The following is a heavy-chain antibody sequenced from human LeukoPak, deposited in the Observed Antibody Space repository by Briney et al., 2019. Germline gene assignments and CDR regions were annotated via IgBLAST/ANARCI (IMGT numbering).Heavy chain of an antibody. CDR3: ASQYYYDTLGAFDI. V-gene: IGHV4-4*07. CDR1: GGSINSNY. Sequence: SETLSLTCAVPGGSINSNYWSWIRQPAGKGLEWIGRIYTSGSTNYNPSLKSRVTMSVDTSKNQFSLKLSSVTAADTAVYYCASQYYYDTLGAFDIRGQGTMVTVSS. J-gene: IGHJ3*02. D-gene: IGHD3-22*01. CDR2: IYTSGST.